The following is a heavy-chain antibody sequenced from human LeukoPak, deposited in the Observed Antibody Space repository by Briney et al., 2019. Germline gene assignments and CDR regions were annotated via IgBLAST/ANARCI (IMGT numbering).Heavy chain of an antibody. V-gene: IGHV1-2*02. CDR1: GYTFTGYY. J-gene: IGHJ4*02. CDR2: INPNSGGT. D-gene: IGHD4-17*01. Sequence: GASVKVSFKASGYTFTGYYIHWVRQAPGQGLEWMGWINPNSGGTNFAQKFQGRVTMTRDTSISTVYMELIRLKSDDPAVYYCARDRGFPTVLLFHFDYWGQGTLVTVSS. CDR3: ARDRGFPTVLLFHFDY.